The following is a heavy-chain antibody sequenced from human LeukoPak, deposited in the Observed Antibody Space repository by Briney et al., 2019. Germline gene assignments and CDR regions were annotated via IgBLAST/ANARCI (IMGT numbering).Heavy chain of an antibody. CDR3: ARGYSSGWYFDY. Sequence: GGSLRLSCGASGFTFSSYWMHWVRQAPGKGLVWVSRINGDGSSTSYADSVKGRFTISRDNAKNTLYLQMNSLRAEDTAVYYCARGYSSGWYFDYWGQGTLVTVSS. CDR2: INGDGSST. J-gene: IGHJ4*02. V-gene: IGHV3-74*01. CDR1: GFTFSSYW. D-gene: IGHD6-19*01.